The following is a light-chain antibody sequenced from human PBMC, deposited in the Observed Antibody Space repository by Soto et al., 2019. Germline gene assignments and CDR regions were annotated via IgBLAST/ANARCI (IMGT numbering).Light chain of an antibody. CDR3: QQYYGVPLT. CDR1: QSILYSSNNRNH. Sequence: DIVMTQSPDSLAVSLGERATINCKSSQSILYSSNNRNHLAWYQQKPGQPPKLLIYWASTRELGVPARFSGSGSGADFALRISSLQAEDVAVYYCQQYYGVPLTFGQGTRVEIK. J-gene: IGKJ1*01. CDR2: WAS. V-gene: IGKV4-1*01.